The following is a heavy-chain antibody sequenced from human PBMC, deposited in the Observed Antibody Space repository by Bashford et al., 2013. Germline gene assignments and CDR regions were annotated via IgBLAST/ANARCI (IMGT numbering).Heavy chain of an antibody. J-gene: IGHJ4*02. CDR2: IYYSGNT. D-gene: IGHD3-10*01. CDR1: GDSMTGSPYY. V-gene: IGHV4-39*02. Sequence: SETLSLTCSVSGDSMTGSPYYWGWVRQPPGKGLEWIGSIYYSGNTHYNPSLKSRVTITRDTSASTVYMELSSLRSADTAVYYCARGHGSGTYYSLDYWGQGTLVTVSS. CDR3: ARGHGSGTYYSLDY.